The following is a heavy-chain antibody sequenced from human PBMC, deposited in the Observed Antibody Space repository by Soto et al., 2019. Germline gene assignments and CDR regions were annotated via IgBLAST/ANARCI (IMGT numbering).Heavy chain of an antibody. CDR1: GGSISSYY. D-gene: IGHD2-8*01. V-gene: IGHV4-59*01. J-gene: IGHJ3*02. CDR3: ARDVGLMDDAFDI. CDR2: IYYSGST. Sequence: SETLSLTCTVSGGSISSYYWSWIRQPPGKGLEWIGYIYYSGSTNYNPSLKSRVTISVDTSKNQFSLKLSSVTAADTAVYYCARDVGLMDDAFDIWGQGTMVTVSS.